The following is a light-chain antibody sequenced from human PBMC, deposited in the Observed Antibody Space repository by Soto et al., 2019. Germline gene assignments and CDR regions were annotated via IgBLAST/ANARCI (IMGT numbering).Light chain of an antibody. V-gene: IGKV3-20*01. J-gene: IGKJ2*01. CDR3: QQYGSSPFT. CDR1: QSVSSSY. Sequence: EIVLTQSPGTLSLSPGERATLSCRASQSVSSSYLAWYQQKPGQAPRLLIYDASIRATGIPDRFSGSGSGTDFTLTISRLEPEDFAVCYCQQYGSSPFTFGQGTKLEIK. CDR2: DAS.